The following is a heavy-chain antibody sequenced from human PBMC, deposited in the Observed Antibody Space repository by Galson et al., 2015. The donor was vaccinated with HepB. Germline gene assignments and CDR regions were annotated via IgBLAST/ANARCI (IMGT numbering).Heavy chain of an antibody. CDR3: TTMGPPNYYYDSSDYDY. Sequence: SLRLSCAASEFTFNNAWMSWVRQAPGKGLEWVGRIKSKIDGGTTDYTAPVKGRFTISRDDSKNTLYLHMSSLKIEDTAVYYCTTMGPPNYYYDSSDYDYWVQGTLVTVSS. J-gene: IGHJ4*02. V-gene: IGHV3-15*01. CDR1: EFTFNNAW. CDR2: IKSKIDGGTT. D-gene: IGHD3-22*01.